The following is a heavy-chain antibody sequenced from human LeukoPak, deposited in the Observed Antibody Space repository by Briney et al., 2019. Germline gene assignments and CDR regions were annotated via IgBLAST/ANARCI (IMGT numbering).Heavy chain of an antibody. Sequence: PGGSLRLSCTASGFTFSSYAMSWVRQAPGKGLEWVSGISGSGGSTYYADSVKGRFTISRDNSKNTLYLQMNSLRAEDTALYYCASQGRATPWGQGTLVTVSS. CDR3: ASQGRATP. V-gene: IGHV3-23*01. D-gene: IGHD3-10*01. J-gene: IGHJ5*02. CDR2: ISGSGGST. CDR1: GFTFSSYA.